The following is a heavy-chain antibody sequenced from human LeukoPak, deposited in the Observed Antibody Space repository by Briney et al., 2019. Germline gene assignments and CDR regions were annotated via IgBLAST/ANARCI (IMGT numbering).Heavy chain of an antibody. V-gene: IGHV4-59*08. CDR3: ARRYCSGGSCYSSFDY. CDR1: GGSISSYY. D-gene: IGHD2-15*01. CDR2: IYYSGST. Sequence: SETLSLTCTVSGGSISSYYWSWIRQPPGKGLEWIGYIYYSGSTNYNPSLKSRVTMSEDTSKNQFSLKLSSVTAADTAVYYCARRYCSGGSCYSSFDYWGQGTLVTVSS. J-gene: IGHJ4*02.